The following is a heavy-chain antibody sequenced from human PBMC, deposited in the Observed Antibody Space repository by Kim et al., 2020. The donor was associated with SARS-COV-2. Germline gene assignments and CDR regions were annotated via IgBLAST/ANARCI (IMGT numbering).Heavy chain of an antibody. CDR2: INAGDGNT. CDR1: GYPFTTYA. CDR3: ARSDFGDYPGHVVAYGMDV. J-gene: IGHJ6*02. Sequence: ASVKVSCKASGYPFTTYAMHWVRQAPGQRLEWMGWINAGDGNTKYSQTFQGRVTITRDTSANTAYMEVSSLRSEDTAVYYCARSDFGDYPGHVVAYGMDVWGQGTTVTVSS. D-gene: IGHD4-17*01. V-gene: IGHV1-3*01.